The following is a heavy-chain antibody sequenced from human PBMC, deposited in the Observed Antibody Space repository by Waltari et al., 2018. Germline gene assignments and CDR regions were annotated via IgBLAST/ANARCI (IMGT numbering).Heavy chain of an antibody. D-gene: IGHD2-21*01. Sequence: EVQLVEYGGGLVKPGGSLSLSCAASGFTFSSYSMNWVRQAPGKGLEWVSSISSSSSYIYYADSVKGRFTISRDNAKNSLYLQMNSLRAEDTAVYYCASLPDSETIGGANYWGQGTLVTVSS. CDR1: GFTFSSYS. V-gene: IGHV3-21*01. CDR2: ISSSSSYI. J-gene: IGHJ4*02. CDR3: ASLPDSETIGGANY.